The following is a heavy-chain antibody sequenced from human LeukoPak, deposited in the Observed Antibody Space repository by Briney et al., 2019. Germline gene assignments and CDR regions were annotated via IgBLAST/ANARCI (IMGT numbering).Heavy chain of an antibody. Sequence: SETLSLICTVSGGSISSGSYYWSWIRQPAGKGLEWIGRIYTSGSTNHNPSLKRRVTISVDTSKNQFSLKLSSVTAADTAVYYCAGYDYRDFDYWGQGTLVTVSS. CDR2: IYTSGST. V-gene: IGHV4-61*02. CDR3: AGYDYRDFDY. CDR1: GGSISSGSYY. D-gene: IGHD3-22*01. J-gene: IGHJ4*02.